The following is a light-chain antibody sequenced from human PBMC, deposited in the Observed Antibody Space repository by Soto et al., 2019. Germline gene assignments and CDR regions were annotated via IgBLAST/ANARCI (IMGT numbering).Light chain of an antibody. CDR2: GAF. V-gene: IGKV3-20*01. J-gene: IGKJ4*01. CDR3: QQYGDSIT. CDR1: QTVRSSY. Sequence: IFLTQSPGSLSLSSGERATLSCRASQTVRSSYLAWYQQRPGQSPRLLIYGAFNRAIGIPDRFSGSESGRDYNLTISRLDPEDSAVYYCQQYGDSITFGGGTKEEIK.